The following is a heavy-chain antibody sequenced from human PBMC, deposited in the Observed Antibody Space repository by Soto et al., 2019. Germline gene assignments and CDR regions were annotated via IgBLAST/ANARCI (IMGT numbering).Heavy chain of an antibody. CDR2: IYPGDSDT. CDR3: ARPRSSSRNYYGMDV. CDR1: GYSFTSYW. Sequence: LGESRKIACKGSGYSFTSYWIVWVRQMPGKGLESMGIIYPGDSDTRYSPSFQGQVTISADKSISTAYLQWSSLKASDTAMYYCARPRSSSRNYYGMDVWGQGTTVTVSS. D-gene: IGHD6-13*01. J-gene: IGHJ6*02. V-gene: IGHV5-51*01.